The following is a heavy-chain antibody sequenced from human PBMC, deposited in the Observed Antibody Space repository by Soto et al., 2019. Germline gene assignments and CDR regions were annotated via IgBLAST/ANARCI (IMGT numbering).Heavy chain of an antibody. Sequence: QVQLVQSGAEVKKPGASVKVSCKASGYTFTAYYIHWVRQAPGQGLEWMGWINPNTGGTNYAQNFQGRVTMTRDTSISTAFMELSRLRSDDTALYYCAATVITPLFYFYGVDVWGQGTTVTVSS. CDR3: AATVITPLFYFYGVDV. V-gene: IGHV1-2*02. CDR1: GYTFTAYY. J-gene: IGHJ6*02. D-gene: IGHD3-22*01. CDR2: INPNTGGT.